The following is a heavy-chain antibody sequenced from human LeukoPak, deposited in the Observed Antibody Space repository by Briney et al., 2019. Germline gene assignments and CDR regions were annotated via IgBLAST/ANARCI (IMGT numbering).Heavy chain of an antibody. CDR1: GYTFTGYY. CDR2: INPNSGGT. J-gene: IGHJ3*02. Sequence: ASVKVSCKASGYTFTGYYMHWVRQAPGQGLEWMGWINPNSGGTNYAQKFQGRVTMTTDTSTSTAYMELRSLRSDDTAVYYCARRLCGNYTRDAFDIWGQGTMVTVSS. CDR3: ARRLCGNYTRDAFDI. V-gene: IGHV1-2*02. D-gene: IGHD1-26*01.